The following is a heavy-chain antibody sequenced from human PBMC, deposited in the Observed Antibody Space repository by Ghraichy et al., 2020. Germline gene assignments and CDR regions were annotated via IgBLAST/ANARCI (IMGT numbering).Heavy chain of an antibody. CDR2: IWYDGSNK. CDR3: ARALGEYSSQYYYYYYGMDV. J-gene: IGHJ6*02. V-gene: IGHV3-33*01. Sequence: GGSLRLSCAASGFTFSTYGMHWVRQAPGKGLEWVAVIWYDGSNKYYADSVKGRFTISRDNSKNTQYLQMNSLRAEDTAVYYCARALGEYSSQYYYYYYGMDVWGQGTTVTVSS. CDR1: GFTFSTYG. D-gene: IGHD6-6*01.